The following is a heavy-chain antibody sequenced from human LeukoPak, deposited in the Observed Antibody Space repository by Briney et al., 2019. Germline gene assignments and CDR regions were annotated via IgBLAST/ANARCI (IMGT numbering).Heavy chain of an antibody. CDR2: IIPILGIA. D-gene: IGHD6-19*01. Sequence: SVKVSCKASGYTFTSYYMHWVRQAPGQGLEWMGRIIPILGIANYAQKFQGRVTITADKSTSTAYMELSSLRSDDTAVYYCAREGYSSGWYGGAGYWGQGTLVTVSS. J-gene: IGHJ4*02. V-gene: IGHV1-69*04. CDR3: AREGYSSGWYGGAGY. CDR1: GYTFTSYY.